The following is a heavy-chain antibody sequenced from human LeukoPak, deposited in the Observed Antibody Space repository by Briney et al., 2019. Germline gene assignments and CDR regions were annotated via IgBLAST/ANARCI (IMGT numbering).Heavy chain of an antibody. CDR1: GGTFSSYA. J-gene: IGHJ4*02. CDR2: IIPIFGTA. Sequence: SVKVSCKASGGTFSSYAISWVRQAPGQGLEWMGGIIPIFGTASYAQKFQGRVTITVDESTSTAYMELSSLRSEDTAVYYCARTVGDYIDYWGQGTLVTVSS. CDR3: ARTVGDYIDY. V-gene: IGHV1-69*01. D-gene: IGHD4-17*01.